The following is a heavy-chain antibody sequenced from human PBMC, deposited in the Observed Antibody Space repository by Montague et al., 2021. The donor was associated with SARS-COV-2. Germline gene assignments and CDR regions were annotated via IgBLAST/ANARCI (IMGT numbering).Heavy chain of an antibody. J-gene: IGHJ6*02. Sequence: SETLSLTCAVSDGSISSPNWWNWVRQPPGKGLKWIGEIYYTGNTNYNPSLKSRVTIFIDKSKNHFSLQLSSVTAADTAVYYCARGGTYHYGMDVWGQGTTVAVSS. V-gene: IGHV4-4*02. D-gene: IGHD3-16*01. CDR2: IYYTGNT. CDR1: DGSISSPNW. CDR3: ARGGTYHYGMDV.